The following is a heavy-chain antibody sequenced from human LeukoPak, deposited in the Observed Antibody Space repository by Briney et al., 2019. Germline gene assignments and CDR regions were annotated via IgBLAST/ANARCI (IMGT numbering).Heavy chain of an antibody. D-gene: IGHD6-19*01. Sequence: GGSLRLSCAASGFTFSSYSMNWVRQAPGKGLEWVSYISSSSSTIYYADSVKGRFTIFRDNAKNSLYLQMNSLRAEDTAVYYCARGMSSGRYAVDIWGQGTMVTVSS. V-gene: IGHV3-48*01. J-gene: IGHJ3*02. CDR1: GFTFSSYS. CDR2: ISSSSSTI. CDR3: ARGMSSGRYAVDI.